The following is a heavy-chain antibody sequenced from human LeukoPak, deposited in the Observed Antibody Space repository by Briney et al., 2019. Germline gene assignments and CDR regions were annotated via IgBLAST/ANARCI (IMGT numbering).Heavy chain of an antibody. Sequence: PSETLSLTCTVSGGSISSYYWSWIRQPPGEGLEWIGYIYYSGSTNYNPSLKSRITMSVDTSKNQFSLNLSSATAADTAVYYCARGGSSSSLNHFDYWGQGTLVTVSA. CDR2: IYYSGST. D-gene: IGHD6-13*01. CDR3: ARGGSSSSLNHFDY. CDR1: GGSISSYY. J-gene: IGHJ4*02. V-gene: IGHV4-59*01.